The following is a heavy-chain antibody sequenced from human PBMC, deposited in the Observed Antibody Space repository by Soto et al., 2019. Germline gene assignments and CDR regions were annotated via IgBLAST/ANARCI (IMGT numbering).Heavy chain of an antibody. CDR1: GGSIRSGGCY. CDR2: IYYSGST. Sequence: TLCLTCTVSGGSIRSGGCYWSWIRQHPGKGLEWIGYIYYSGSTYYSPSLKSRVTISVDTSKNQFSLKLSSVTAADTAVYYCARVRLSRYSNYVRFFDYWGQGTLVTVSS. J-gene: IGHJ4*02. V-gene: IGHV4-31*03. D-gene: IGHD4-4*01. CDR3: ARVRLSRYSNYVRFFDY.